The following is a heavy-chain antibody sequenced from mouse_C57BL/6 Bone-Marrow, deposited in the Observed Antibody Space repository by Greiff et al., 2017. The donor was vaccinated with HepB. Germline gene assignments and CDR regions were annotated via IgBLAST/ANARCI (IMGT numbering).Heavy chain of an antibody. Sequence: VQLQQPGAELVKPGASVKLSCKASGYTFTSYWMHWVKQRPGQGLEWIGMIHPNSGSTNYNEKFKSKATLTVDKSSSTAYMQLSSLTSEDSAVYYCASYCYGSSYDYFDYWGQGTTLTVSS. D-gene: IGHD1-1*01. CDR3: ASYCYGSSYDYFDY. J-gene: IGHJ2*01. V-gene: IGHV1-64*01. CDR1: GYTFTSYW. CDR2: IHPNSGST.